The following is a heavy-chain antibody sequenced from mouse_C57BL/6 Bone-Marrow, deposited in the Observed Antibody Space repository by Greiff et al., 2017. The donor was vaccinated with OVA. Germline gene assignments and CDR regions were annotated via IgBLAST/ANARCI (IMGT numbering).Heavy chain of an antibody. J-gene: IGHJ2*01. CDR2: IDPETGGT. V-gene: IGHV1-15*01. CDR3: TRRVIYYYGSSYCYFDY. Sequence: QVQLKESGAELVRPGASVTLSCKASGYTFTDYEMHWVKQTPVHGLEWIGAIDPETGGTAYNQKFKGKAILTADKSSSTAYMELRSLTSEDSAVYYCTRRVIYYYGSSYCYFDYWGQGTTLTVSS. D-gene: IGHD1-1*01. CDR1: GYTFTDYE.